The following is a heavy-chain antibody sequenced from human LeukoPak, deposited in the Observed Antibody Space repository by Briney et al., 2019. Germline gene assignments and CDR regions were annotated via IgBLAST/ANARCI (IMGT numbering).Heavy chain of an antibody. CDR1: GGTFSSYA. D-gene: IGHD6-19*01. J-gene: IGHJ5*02. CDR3: ARDAGYSSGPRWFDP. Sequence: ASVKVSCKASGGTFSSYAISWVRQAPRRGLEWMGWINPNSGGTNYAQKFQGWVTMTRDTSISTAYMELSRLRSDDTAVYYCARDAGYSSGPRWFDPWGQGTLVTVSS. CDR2: INPNSGGT. V-gene: IGHV1-2*04.